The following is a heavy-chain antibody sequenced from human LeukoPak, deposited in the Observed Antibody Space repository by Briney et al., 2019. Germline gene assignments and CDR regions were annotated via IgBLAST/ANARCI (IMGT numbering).Heavy chain of an antibody. Sequence: PGRSLSLSCTASGFTFSNFVMHWVRQPPGKGLQWVTEISYDGNKKTYVDSVKGRFTISRDNSKNTLYLQMNSLRAEDTAVYYCARDLPALGYFDWFLGYWGQGTLVTVSS. J-gene: IGHJ4*02. CDR1: GFTFSNFV. CDR2: ISYDGNKK. CDR3: ARDLPALGYFDWFLGY. D-gene: IGHD3-9*01. V-gene: IGHV3-30-3*01.